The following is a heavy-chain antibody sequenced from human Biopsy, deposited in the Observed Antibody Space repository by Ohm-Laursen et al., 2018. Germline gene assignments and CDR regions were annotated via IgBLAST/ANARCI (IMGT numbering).Heavy chain of an antibody. V-gene: IGHV4-59*07. D-gene: IGHD3-3*01. Sequence: SDTLSITCTVSGESMGTYYWGWIRQPPGKVMEWIASIYYSGTTHKNPSLKSRVTISVDTSQGLLSLDLSSVTAADTAVYYCARVRGGFLEWFDYWGQGTLVSVSS. CDR2: IYYSGTT. CDR3: ARVRGGFLEWFDY. CDR1: GESMGTYY. J-gene: IGHJ5*01.